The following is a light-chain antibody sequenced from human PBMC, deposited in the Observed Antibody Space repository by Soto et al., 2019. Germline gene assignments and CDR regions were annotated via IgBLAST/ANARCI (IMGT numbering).Light chain of an antibody. Sequence: EIVMTQSPATLSVSPGERATLSCRASQSISTELAWYQQKPGQPPRLLIYSASTRATGVPARFTGSGSGSDFTLTISGLQSEDFAVYYCQQGHNWPLTFGQGTRVEI. J-gene: IGKJ2*01. CDR2: SAS. CDR1: QSISTE. CDR3: QQGHNWPLT. V-gene: IGKV3-15*01.